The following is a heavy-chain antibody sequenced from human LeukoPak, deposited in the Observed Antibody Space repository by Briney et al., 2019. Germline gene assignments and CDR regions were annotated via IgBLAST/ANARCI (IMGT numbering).Heavy chain of an antibody. CDR1: GFTFSDYW. CDR2: IKGRGSEK. V-gene: IGHV3-7*01. D-gene: IGHD2-15*01. J-gene: IGHJ4*02. Sequence: PGGSLRLSCVVSGFTFSDYWMNWVREAPGKGLEWVANIKGRGSEKYYLDSVKGRFTISRDNSWNTLYLQMNSLTVEDTAVYYCARGWGEKGRCRGGTCNNPEFDYWGQGALVIVSS. CDR3: ARGWGEKGRCRGGTCNNPEFDY.